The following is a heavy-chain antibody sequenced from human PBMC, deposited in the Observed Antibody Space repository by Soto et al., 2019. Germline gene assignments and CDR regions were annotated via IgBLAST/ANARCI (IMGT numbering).Heavy chain of an antibody. Sequence: QVQLVESGGGVVQPGRSLRLSCAASGFTFSSYGMHWVRQAPGKGLEWVAVIWYDGSNKYYADSVKGRFTISRDNSKNTLYLQMNSQRAEDTARYCRSREESYGGDCYLLNLWGQGTLVTVSS. D-gene: IGHD2-21*02. CDR3: SREESYGGDCYLLNL. V-gene: IGHV3-33*01. CDR1: GFTFSSYG. CDR2: IWYDGSNK. J-gene: IGHJ4*02.